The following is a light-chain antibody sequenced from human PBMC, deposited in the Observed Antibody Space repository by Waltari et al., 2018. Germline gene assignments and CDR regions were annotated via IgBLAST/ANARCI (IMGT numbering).Light chain of an antibody. J-gene: IGKJ4*01. CDR3: MQGTQWPPSLT. V-gene: IGKV2-30*01. Sequence: VVLTLSPPSLPVTLGQPASIPCKSSQSLVSSDGNTFLNWFLQRPGQSPRRLIYKVSNRDSGVPDRFSGSGSGTDFTLKISRVEAEDVGIYYCMQGTQWPPSLTFGGGTKVEIK. CDR1: QSLVSSDGNTF. CDR2: KVS.